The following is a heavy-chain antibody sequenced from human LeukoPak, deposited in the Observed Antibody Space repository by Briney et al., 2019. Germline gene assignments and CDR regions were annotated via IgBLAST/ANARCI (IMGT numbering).Heavy chain of an antibody. J-gene: IGHJ6*03. CDR2: INWDGDNT. D-gene: IGHD6-19*01. CDR1: GFTFGDYG. Sequence: GGSLRLSXVASGFTFGDYGMNWVRQAPGTGLEWVSGINWDGDNTYYRGSVRGRFTISRDNAKNSLYLEMNSLRAEDTAFYYCVRARSSGWQYYMDVWGKGTTVTVSS. CDR3: VRARSSGWQYYMDV. V-gene: IGHV3-20*04.